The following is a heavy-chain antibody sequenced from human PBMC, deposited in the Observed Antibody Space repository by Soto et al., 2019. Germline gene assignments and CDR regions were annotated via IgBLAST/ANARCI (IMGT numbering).Heavy chain of an antibody. CDR1: GFTFSSYS. J-gene: IGHJ6*02. CDR2: TSSSSTI. CDR3: ARGTYDYYYYYGMDV. Sequence: GGSLRLSCAASGFTFSSYSMNWVRQAPGKGLEWVSYTSSSSTIYYADSVKGRFTISRDNAKNSLYLQMNSLRDEDTAVYYCARGTYDYYYYYGMDVWGQGTTVTVSS. V-gene: IGHV3-48*02. D-gene: IGHD1-1*01.